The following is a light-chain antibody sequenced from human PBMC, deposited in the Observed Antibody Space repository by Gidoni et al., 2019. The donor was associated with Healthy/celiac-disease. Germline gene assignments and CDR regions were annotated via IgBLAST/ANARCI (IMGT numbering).Light chain of an antibody. CDR3: QQSDSTPHT. V-gene: IGKV1-39*01. CDR1: QSMSSY. Sequence: DIQMTQSPSSLSASVGDRVTITRRASQSMSSYLNWYQQKPGKAPKLLIYAASSLQSGVPSRFSGSGFGTDFTLTISSLRPEDFATYSCQQSDSTPHTFGQXTKLEIK. J-gene: IGKJ2*01. CDR2: AAS.